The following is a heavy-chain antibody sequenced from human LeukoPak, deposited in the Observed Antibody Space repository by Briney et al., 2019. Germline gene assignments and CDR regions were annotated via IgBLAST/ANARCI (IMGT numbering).Heavy chain of an antibody. CDR3: ASPPGLIRSEMATIGV. J-gene: IGHJ3*01. Sequence: SETLSLTCTVSGGSISSYYWGWIRQPPGKGLEWIGSIYYSGSTYYNPSLKSRVTIFVDTSKNQFSLKLSSVTAADTAVYYCASPPGLIRSEMATIGVWGQGTMVTVSS. V-gene: IGHV4-39*01. CDR2: IYYSGST. CDR1: GGSISSYY. D-gene: IGHD5-24*01.